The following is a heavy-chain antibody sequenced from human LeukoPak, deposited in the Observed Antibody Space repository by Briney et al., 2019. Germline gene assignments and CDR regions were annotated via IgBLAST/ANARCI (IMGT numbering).Heavy chain of an antibody. CDR3: ARATRGYSSSWYDSSWFDP. CDR2: IIPIFGTA. V-gene: IGHV1-69*05. Sequence: GASVKVSCKASGGTFSSYAISWVRQAPGQGLEWMGGIIPIFGTANYAQKFQGRVTIATDESTSTAYMELSSLRSEDTAVYYCARATRGYSSSWYDSSWFDPWGRGTLVTVSS. D-gene: IGHD6-13*01. CDR1: GGTFSSYA. J-gene: IGHJ5*02.